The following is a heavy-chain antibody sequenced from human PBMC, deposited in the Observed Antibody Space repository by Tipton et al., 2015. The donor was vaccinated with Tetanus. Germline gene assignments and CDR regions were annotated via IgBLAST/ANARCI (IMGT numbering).Heavy chain of an antibody. D-gene: IGHD3-3*01. CDR3: AGVLRSESVGWFDP. Sequence: TLSLTCTVSGDSISSGGSFWSWIRQHPGKDLEWIGYIYYSGSTYYNPSLQSRVTISLDTSKNQFSLNLTSVTAADPAVYYCAGVLRSESVGWFDPWGQGSLVTVSS. V-gene: IGHV4-31*03. J-gene: IGHJ5*02. CDR2: IYYSGST. CDR1: GDSISSGGSF.